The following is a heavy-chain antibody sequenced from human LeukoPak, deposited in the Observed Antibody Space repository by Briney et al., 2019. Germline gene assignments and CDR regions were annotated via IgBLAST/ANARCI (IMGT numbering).Heavy chain of an antibody. Sequence: GGSLRLSCASSGLTFRRYAMHWVRQAPGKGLEWVSGISWNSGSIGYADSVKGRFTISRDNAKNSLYLQMNSLRAEDTALYYCARGYDFDYWGQGTLVTVSS. D-gene: IGHD1-1*01. CDR3: ARGYDFDY. CDR2: ISWNSGSI. CDR1: GLTFRRYA. V-gene: IGHV3-9*01. J-gene: IGHJ4*02.